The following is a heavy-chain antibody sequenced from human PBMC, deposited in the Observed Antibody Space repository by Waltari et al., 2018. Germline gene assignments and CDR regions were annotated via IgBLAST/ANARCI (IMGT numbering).Heavy chain of an antibody. CDR2: IIPNLGIA. CDR1: GGTFSSYT. D-gene: IGHD2-2*01. V-gene: IGHV1-69*08. CDR3: ARDRCSSTSCRLTCYYYYGMDV. J-gene: IGHJ6*02. Sequence: QVQLVQSGAEVKKPGSSVKVSCKASGGTFSSYTISWVRQAPGQGLEWMGRIIPNLGIANDAQKFQGRGTSTADKATSTADKERSSLRSEDTAVYYCARDRCSSTSCRLTCYYYYGMDVWGQGTTVTVSS.